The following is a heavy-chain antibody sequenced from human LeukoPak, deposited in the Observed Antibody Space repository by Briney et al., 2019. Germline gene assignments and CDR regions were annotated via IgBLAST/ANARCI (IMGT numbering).Heavy chain of an antibody. Sequence: SETLSLTCTVSGYSISSGYYWGRIRQPPGEGLEWIGSIYHSGSTYYNRSLKSRVTISVDTSKNQFSLKLSSVTAADTAVYYCARYNWNDVGAFDIWGQGTMVTVSS. CDR1: GYSISSGYY. CDR3: ARYNWNDVGAFDI. CDR2: IYHSGST. J-gene: IGHJ3*02. V-gene: IGHV4-38-2*02. D-gene: IGHD1-1*01.